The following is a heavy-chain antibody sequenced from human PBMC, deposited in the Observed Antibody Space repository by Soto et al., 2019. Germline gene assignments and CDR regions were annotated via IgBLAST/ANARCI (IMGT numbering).Heavy chain of an antibody. Sequence: PGGSLRLSCAASGFTFSSYAMSWVRQAPGKGLEWVSAISGSGGSTYYADSVKGRFTISRDNSKNTLYLQMNSLRAEDTAVYYCAKDKEILYYDILTAPAFDYWGQGTLVTVSS. J-gene: IGHJ4*02. V-gene: IGHV3-23*01. CDR3: AKDKEILYYDILTAPAFDY. CDR1: GFTFSSYA. CDR2: ISGSGGST. D-gene: IGHD3-9*01.